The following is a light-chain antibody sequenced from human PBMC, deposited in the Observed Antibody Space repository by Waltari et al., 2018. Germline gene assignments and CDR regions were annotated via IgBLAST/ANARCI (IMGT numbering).Light chain of an antibody. V-gene: IGLV2-23*02. J-gene: IGLJ1*01. CDR2: EVI. CDR3: CSYATGITYV. Sequence: QSALTQPASVSGSPGQSITISCTGTSSDVGGHNVVSWYQHHPGKAPRGLIYEVIKRASGVSSRFSASTSGNTASLTISGLQAEDEADYYCCSYATGITYVFGTGTRVTVL. CDR1: SSDVGGHNV.